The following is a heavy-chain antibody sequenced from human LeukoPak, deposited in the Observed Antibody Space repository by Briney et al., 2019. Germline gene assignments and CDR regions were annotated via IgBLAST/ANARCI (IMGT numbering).Heavy chain of an antibody. Sequence: SETLSLTCTVSGGSISSSSYYWGWIRQPPGKGLEWIGSIYYSRSTYYNPSLKSRVTISVDASKNQFSLKLSSLTAADTAVYYCARGVTMIVVVVHDWYFDLWGRGTLVTVSS. J-gene: IGHJ2*01. D-gene: IGHD3-22*01. CDR3: ARGVTMIVVVVHDWYFDL. V-gene: IGHV4-39*01. CDR1: GGSISSSSYY. CDR2: IYYSRST.